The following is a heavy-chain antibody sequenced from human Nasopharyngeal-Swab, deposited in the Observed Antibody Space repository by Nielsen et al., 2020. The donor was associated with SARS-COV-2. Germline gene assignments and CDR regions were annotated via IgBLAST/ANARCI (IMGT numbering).Heavy chain of an antibody. CDR2: IYSGGST. D-gene: IGHD6-19*01. CDR3: AREGDIAVADY. Sequence: GESLKISCAASGFTVSSNYMSWVRQAPGKGLEWVSVIYSGGSTYYADSVKGRFTTSRDNSKNTLYLQMNSLRAEDTAVYYCAREGDIAVADYWGQGTLVTVSS. CDR1: GFTVSSNY. J-gene: IGHJ4*02. V-gene: IGHV3-53*05.